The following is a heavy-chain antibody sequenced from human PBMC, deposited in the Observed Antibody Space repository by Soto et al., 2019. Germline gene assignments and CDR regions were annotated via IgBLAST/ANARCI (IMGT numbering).Heavy chain of an antibody. V-gene: IGHV4-59*01. CDR1: GGFINGDY. J-gene: IGHJ1*01. CDR2: IYYTGRA. D-gene: IGHD4-17*01. CDR3: ARGPYGDFYRLAC. Sequence: SETLSLTCNVSGGFINGDYWSWIRQPPGKGLEYIGYIYYTGRANYNPSLTSRVTMSVDTSKNQFSLKLSSVTAADTAVCYCARGPYGDFYRLACWGQGTLVTVSS.